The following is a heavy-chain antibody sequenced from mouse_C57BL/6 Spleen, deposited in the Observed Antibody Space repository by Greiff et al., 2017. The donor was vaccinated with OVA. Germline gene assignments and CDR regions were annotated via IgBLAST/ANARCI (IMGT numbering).Heavy chain of an antibody. D-gene: IGHD2-4*01. Sequence: QVQLKQSGAELVRPGSSVTLSCKASGYTFTSYWMHWVKQRPIQGLEWIGNIDPSDSETPYNQKFKDKATLPVDKSSSTANMQLSSLTSEDSAVYYGATYSDYYYFDYWGQGTTLTVSS. CDR1: GYTFTSYW. V-gene: IGHV1-52*01. J-gene: IGHJ2*01. CDR2: IDPSDSET. CDR3: ATYSDYYYFDY.